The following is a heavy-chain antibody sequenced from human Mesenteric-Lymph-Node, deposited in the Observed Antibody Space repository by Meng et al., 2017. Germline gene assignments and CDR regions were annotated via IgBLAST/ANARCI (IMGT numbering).Heavy chain of an antibody. Sequence: VQVGVRVKKPGASVKVSCQASGYTFTSYAMHWVSQAPGQRLEWMGWINAGNGNTKYSQKFQGRVTITRDTSASTAYMELSSLRSEDTAVYYCARAEYYYDSSGYYYPDWGQGTLVTVSS. CDR2: INAGNGNT. CDR3: ARAEYYYDSSGYYYPD. J-gene: IGHJ4*02. CDR1: GYTFTSYA. V-gene: IGHV1-3*01. D-gene: IGHD3-22*01.